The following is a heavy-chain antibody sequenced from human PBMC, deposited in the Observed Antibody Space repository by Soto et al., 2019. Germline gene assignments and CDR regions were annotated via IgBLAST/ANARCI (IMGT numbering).Heavy chain of an antibody. J-gene: IGHJ4*02. D-gene: IGHD3-10*01. CDR1: GGSISGYV. V-gene: IGHV4-59*01. Sequence: SETLSLTGTVSGGSISGYVCNWIRQPPWKGLEWIGYMSYTGNTNYNPSLTSRVSISVDTSKNQFSLNLNSVTAADTAVYYCARADTTIVPLAQWGQGTLVAVSS. CDR3: ARADTTIVPLAQ. CDR2: MSYTGNT.